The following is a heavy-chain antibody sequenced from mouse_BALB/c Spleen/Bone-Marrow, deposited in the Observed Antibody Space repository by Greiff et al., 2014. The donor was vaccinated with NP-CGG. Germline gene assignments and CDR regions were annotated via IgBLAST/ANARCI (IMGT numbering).Heavy chain of an antibody. Sequence: EVQLQQSGPEPVKPGATVKMSCKASGYTFTDYHMKWVEQSHGKSLEWIGEINPNNGDTFYNQKYKGKATLTVDKSSSTAYMQLNSLTSEDSAVYYCARRQEDYYAWFAYWGQGTLVTVSA. V-gene: IGHV1-18*01. CDR2: INPNNGDT. CDR1: GYTFTDYH. J-gene: IGHJ3*01. D-gene: IGHD1-1*01. CDR3: ARRQEDYYAWFAY.